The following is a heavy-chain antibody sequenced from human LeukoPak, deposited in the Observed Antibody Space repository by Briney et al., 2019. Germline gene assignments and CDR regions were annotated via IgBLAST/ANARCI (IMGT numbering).Heavy chain of an antibody. CDR1: GYTFTGYY. CDR2: VNPNSGDT. V-gene: IGHV1-2*02. D-gene: IGHD3-10*01. CDR3: ARGGYYGSGNDFWFDP. J-gene: IGHJ5*02. Sequence: ASVKVSCKASGYTFTGYYLHWVRQAPGQGLEWMGCVNPNSGDTNYAQKSQGSVTMTRDTSISTVYMELSRLRSDDTAVYFCARGGYYGSGNDFWFDPWGQGTLVTVSS.